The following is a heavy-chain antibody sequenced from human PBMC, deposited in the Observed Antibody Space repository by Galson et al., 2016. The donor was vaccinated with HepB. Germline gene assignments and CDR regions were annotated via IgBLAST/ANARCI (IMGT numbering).Heavy chain of an antibody. Sequence: SLRLSCAASGFTFSNFAMTWVRQAPGKGLEWVSLISGSGGGIYYADSVKGRVTISRDNSKNTLYLQMNSLRAEDTAVYYCARGRPYCSSTSCYPTYYYYYGMDVWGQGTTVTVSS. CDR3: ARGRPYCSSTSCYPTYYYYYGMDV. D-gene: IGHD2-2*01. V-gene: IGHV3-23*01. CDR1: GFTFSNFA. CDR2: ISGSGGGI. J-gene: IGHJ6*02.